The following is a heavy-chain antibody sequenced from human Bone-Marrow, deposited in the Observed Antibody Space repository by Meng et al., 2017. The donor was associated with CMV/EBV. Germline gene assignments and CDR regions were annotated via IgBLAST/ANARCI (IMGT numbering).Heavy chain of an antibody. D-gene: IGHD2-2*01. CDR1: GFTFSSYA. CDR2: ISYDGSNK. CDR3: ARAGSCTRTTCYYGTDV. J-gene: IGHJ6*02. Sequence: GESLKISCAASGFTFSSYAMHWVRQAPGKGLEWVAVISYDGSNKYYADSVKGRFTISRDNSKNTLYLQMNNLRAEDTAVYYCARAGSCTRTTCYYGTDVWGQGTTVTVSS. V-gene: IGHV3-30-3*01.